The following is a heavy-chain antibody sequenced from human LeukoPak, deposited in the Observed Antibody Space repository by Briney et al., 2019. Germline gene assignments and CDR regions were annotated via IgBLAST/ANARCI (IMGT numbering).Heavy chain of an antibody. J-gene: IGHJ4*02. D-gene: IGHD3-22*01. Sequence: ASVKVSCKASGGTFSSYAISWVRQAPGQGLEWMGRIIPILGIANYAQKFQGRVTITADKSTSTAYMELSSLRSEDTAVYYCVGQYYYDSSGYGADYWGQGTLVTVSS. V-gene: IGHV1-69*04. CDR2: IIPILGIA. CDR3: VGQYYYDSSGYGADY. CDR1: GGTFSSYA.